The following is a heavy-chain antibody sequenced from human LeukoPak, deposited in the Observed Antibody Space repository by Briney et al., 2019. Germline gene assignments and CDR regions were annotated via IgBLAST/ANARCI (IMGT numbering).Heavy chain of an antibody. CDR3: ARVGYSYGKYYYYGMDV. CDR1: GYTFTSYG. V-gene: IGHV1-69*13. D-gene: IGHD5-18*01. CDR2: IIPIFGTA. J-gene: IGHJ6*02. Sequence: SVKVSCKASGYTFTSYGISWVRQAPGQGLEWMGGIIPIFGTANYAQKFQGRVTITADESTSTAYMELSSLRSEDTAVYYCARVGYSYGKYYYYGMDVWGQGTTVTVSS.